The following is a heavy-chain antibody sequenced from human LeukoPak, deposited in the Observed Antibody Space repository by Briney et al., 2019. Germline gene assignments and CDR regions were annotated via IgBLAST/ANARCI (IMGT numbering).Heavy chain of an antibody. CDR1: GFTFSSYS. D-gene: IGHD3-3*01. V-gene: IGHV3-21*01. Sequence: GGSLRLSCAASGFTFSSYSMNWGRQAPGKGLEWVSSISSSSSYIYYADSVKGRFTISRDNAKNSLYLQMNSLRAEDTAMYYCARDSVVRVERADYWGQGTLVTVSS. CDR3: ARDSVVRVERADY. CDR2: ISSSSSYI. J-gene: IGHJ4*02.